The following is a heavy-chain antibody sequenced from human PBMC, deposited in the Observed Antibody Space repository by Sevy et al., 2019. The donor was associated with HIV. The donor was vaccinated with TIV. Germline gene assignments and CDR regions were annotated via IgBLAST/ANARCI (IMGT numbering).Heavy chain of an antibody. J-gene: IGHJ6*02. V-gene: IGHV3-11*01. CDR2: ISGSDDAI. D-gene: IGHD4-17*01. CDR1: GFTFSDYY. Sequence: GGSLRLSCAASGFTFSDYYMSWIHQAPGKGLEWISYISGSDDAIYYADSVKGRFSISRDNAKNSLYLQLTSLRPEDTAVYYCARDHVKDGDLGDYYYFAMDVWGQGTTVTVSS. CDR3: ARDHVKDGDLGDYYYFAMDV.